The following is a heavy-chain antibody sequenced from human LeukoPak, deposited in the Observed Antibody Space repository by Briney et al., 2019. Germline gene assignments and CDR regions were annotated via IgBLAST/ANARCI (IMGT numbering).Heavy chain of an antibody. CDR1: GFTFSSYS. Sequence: GGSLRLSCAASGFTFSSYSMNWVRQAPGKGLEWVSSISSSSSYIYYAESVKGRFTISRDNAKNSLYLQMNSLRAEDTAVYYCASFLAYHEDDDYWGQGTLVTVSS. V-gene: IGHV3-21*01. CDR2: ISSSSSYI. J-gene: IGHJ4*02. CDR3: ASFLAYHEDDDY. D-gene: IGHD2-2*01.